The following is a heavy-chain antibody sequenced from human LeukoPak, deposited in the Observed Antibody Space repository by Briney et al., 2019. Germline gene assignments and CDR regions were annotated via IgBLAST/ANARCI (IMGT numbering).Heavy chain of an antibody. CDR1: GGSISSYY. CDR3: ARESGLPAADGGLFDS. CDR2: IYYSGST. Sequence: SETLSLTCTVSGGSISSYYWSWIRQPPGKGLEWIGYIYYSGSTNYNPSLKSRVTISVDTSKNQFSLKLSSVTAADTAVYYCARESGLPAADGGLFDSWGQGTLVTVSS. J-gene: IGHJ4*02. V-gene: IGHV4-59*01. D-gene: IGHD2-2*01.